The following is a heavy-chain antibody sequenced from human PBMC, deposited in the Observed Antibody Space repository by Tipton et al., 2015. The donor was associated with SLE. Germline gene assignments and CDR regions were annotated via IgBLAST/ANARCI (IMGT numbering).Heavy chain of an antibody. CDR2: ISSSSSYT. J-gene: IGHJ4*02. V-gene: IGHV3-11*06. CDR1: GFTFSVYY. CDR3: ASMPLQLGFDY. D-gene: IGHD5-18*01. Sequence: SLRLSCAASGFTFSVYYMSWIRQAPGKGLAWVSYISSSSSYTNYADSVKGRFTISRDNAKNSLYLQMNSLRAEDTAVYYCASMPLQLGFDYWGQGTLVTVSS.